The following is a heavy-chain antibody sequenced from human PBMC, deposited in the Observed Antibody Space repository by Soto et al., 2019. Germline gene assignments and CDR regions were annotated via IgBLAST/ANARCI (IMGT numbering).Heavy chain of an antibody. Sequence: QVQLVQSGAEVREPGASVKVSCKASGYSFTSLDINWVRQTAGQGLEWMGWMQPSTGRTGYAQKFQGRVTMTRDTSINTAYRELTTLTSDDTAFYYWARGVSAGVDYWGQGTLVTVSS. J-gene: IGHJ4*02. CDR1: GYSFTSLD. CDR3: ARGVSAGVDY. D-gene: IGHD1-26*01. CDR2: MQPSTGRT. V-gene: IGHV1-8*01.